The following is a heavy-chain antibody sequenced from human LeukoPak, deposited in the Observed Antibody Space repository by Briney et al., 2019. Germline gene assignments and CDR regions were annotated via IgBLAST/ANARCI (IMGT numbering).Heavy chain of an antibody. V-gene: IGHV4-4*02. CDR1: GGSISSNHW. D-gene: IGHD2-15*01. CDR3: ARDSLGYCSGGSCYGRPGYYYMDV. J-gene: IGHJ6*03. Sequence: SETLSLTCAVSGGSISSNHWWSWVRQPPGKGLEWIGKIYYTGSTNYNPSLKSRVTMSVDKSKNQFSLKLSSVTAADTAVYYCARDSLGYCSGGSCYGRPGYYYMDVWGKGTTVTISS. CDR2: IYYTGST.